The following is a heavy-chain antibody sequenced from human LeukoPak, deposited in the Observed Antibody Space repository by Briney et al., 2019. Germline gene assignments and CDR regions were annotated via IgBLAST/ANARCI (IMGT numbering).Heavy chain of an antibody. D-gene: IGHD5-12*01. V-gene: IGHV3-11*04. CDR3: ARDSTTAPNYYYYGMDV. CDR1: GFTFSDYY. Sequence: GGSLRLSCAASGFTFSDYYMSWIRQAPGKGLKWVSYISSSGSTKYYAASVEGRFTISRDNAKNSLYLQMNSLRAEDTAVYYCARDSTTAPNYYYYGMDVWGQGTTVTVSS. CDR2: ISSSGSTK. J-gene: IGHJ6*02.